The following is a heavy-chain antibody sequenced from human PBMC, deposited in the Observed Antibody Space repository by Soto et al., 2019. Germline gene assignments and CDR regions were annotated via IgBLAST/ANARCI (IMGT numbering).Heavy chain of an antibody. Sequence: ASVKVSCKASGYTFTSYYMHWVRQAPGQGLEWMGIINPSGGSTSYAQKFQGRVTMTRDTSTSTVYMELSSLRSEDTAVYYCARDPYYYDSSGYSPHDIWGQGTMVTVSS. V-gene: IGHV1-46*01. D-gene: IGHD3-22*01. CDR2: INPSGGST. CDR1: GYTFTSYY. J-gene: IGHJ3*02. CDR3: ARDPYYYDSSGYSPHDI.